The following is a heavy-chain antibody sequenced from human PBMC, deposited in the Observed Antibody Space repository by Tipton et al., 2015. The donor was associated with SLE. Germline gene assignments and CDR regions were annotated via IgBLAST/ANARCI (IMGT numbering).Heavy chain of an antibody. Sequence: TLSLTCAVSGGSISSGGYSWSWIRQPPGKGLEWIGYIYYSGSTYYNPSLKSRVTISVDTSKNQFSLKLSSVTAADTAVYYCARDMGGLRDYWGQGTLVTVSS. CDR1: GGSISSGGYS. D-gene: IGHD4-17*01. CDR3: ARDMGGLRDY. V-gene: IGHV4-31*11. J-gene: IGHJ4*02. CDR2: IYYSGST.